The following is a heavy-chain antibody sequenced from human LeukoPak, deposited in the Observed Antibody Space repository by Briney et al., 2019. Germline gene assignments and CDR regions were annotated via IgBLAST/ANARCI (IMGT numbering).Heavy chain of an antibody. J-gene: IGHJ3*02. V-gene: IGHV3-48*01. CDR2: ISSSSSTI. CDR1: GFTFSSYS. CDR3: ARVTTTQYSSSWYDIGAFDI. D-gene: IGHD6-13*01. Sequence: GGSLRLSCAASGFTFSSYSMNWVRQAPGKGLEWVSYISSSSSTIYYADSVKGRFTISRDNAKNSLYLQMNSLRAEDTAVYYCARVTTTQYSSSWYDIGAFDIWGQGTMVTVSS.